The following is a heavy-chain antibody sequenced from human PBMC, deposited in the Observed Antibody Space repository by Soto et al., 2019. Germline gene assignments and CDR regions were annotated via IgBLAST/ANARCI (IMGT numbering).Heavy chain of an antibody. CDR3: VSGPGTTADY. CDR2: TYYTGST. V-gene: IGHV4-39*01. CDR1: GDSISSTRYY. Sequence: QLQLQESGPELVKPSETLSLTCTVSGDSISSTRYYWGWIRQPPGKGLEWIGTTYYTGSTYYNPSLKSRVTISVDMSKNQFSLKVRSVTAADTAVYYCVSGPGTTADYWGQGTLVTVSS. D-gene: IGHD1-1*01. J-gene: IGHJ4*02.